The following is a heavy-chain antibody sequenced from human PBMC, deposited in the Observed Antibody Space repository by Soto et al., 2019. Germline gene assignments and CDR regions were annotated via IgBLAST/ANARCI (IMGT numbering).Heavy chain of an antibody. CDR1: GYTFTSYG. D-gene: IGHD6-13*01. CDR3: VRRHVSATGIDWFDP. J-gene: IGHJ5*02. CDR2: INAANGDT. Sequence: VSCKASGYTFTSYGIHWVRQAPGQRLEWMGWINAANGDTKYSPKFQGRVTITRDTSASTAYVELSSLRSEDTAVYYCVRRHVSATGIDWFDPWGQGTLVTVSS. V-gene: IGHV1-3*01.